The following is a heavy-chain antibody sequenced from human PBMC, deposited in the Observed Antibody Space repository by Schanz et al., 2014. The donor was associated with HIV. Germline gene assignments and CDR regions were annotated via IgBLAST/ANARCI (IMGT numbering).Heavy chain of an antibody. CDR1: GYRFISYG. Sequence: QVQLVQSGAEVKKPGASVKVSCKASGYRFISYGISWVRQAPGQGLEWMGWISTYNGHTDYAQKVQGRVTMTADTSTNTAYMELRSLRSDDTGVYYCARDVRGSFGVVKDWYDLGGQGTPVIVAA. CDR3: ARDVRGSFGVVKDWYDL. D-gene: IGHD3-3*01. J-gene: IGHJ5*02. CDR2: ISTYNGHT. V-gene: IGHV1-18*04.